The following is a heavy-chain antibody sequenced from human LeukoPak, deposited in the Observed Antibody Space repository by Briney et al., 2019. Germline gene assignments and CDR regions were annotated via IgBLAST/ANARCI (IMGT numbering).Heavy chain of an antibody. V-gene: IGHV4-39*07. CDR1: GGSISSSSYY. D-gene: IGHD2/OR15-2a*01. CDR3: ARDLSRGFDP. CDR2: IYYSGST. J-gene: IGHJ5*02. Sequence: SETLSLTCTVSGGSISSSSYYWGWIRQPPGKGLEWIGSIYYSGSTYYNPSLKSRVTISVDTSKNQFSLKLSSVTAADTAVYYCARDLSRGFDPWGQGTLVTVSS.